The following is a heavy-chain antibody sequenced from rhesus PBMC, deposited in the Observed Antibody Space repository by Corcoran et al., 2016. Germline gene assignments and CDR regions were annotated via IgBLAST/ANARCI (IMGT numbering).Heavy chain of an antibody. D-gene: IGHD2-2*01. J-gene: IGHJ2*01. Sequence: QVQLQESGPGLVKPSETLSLTCAVYGGSISGYYYWSWIRQPPGKGLECIGYIYGNSESTNYNPSLKSRVNISKATSKNRFSLKLSSVTAADTAVYYCARFTSTTIRYFDLWGPGTPITISS. V-gene: IGHV4-143*01. CDR3: ARFTSTTIRYFDL. CDR1: GGSISGYYY. CDR2: IYGNSEST.